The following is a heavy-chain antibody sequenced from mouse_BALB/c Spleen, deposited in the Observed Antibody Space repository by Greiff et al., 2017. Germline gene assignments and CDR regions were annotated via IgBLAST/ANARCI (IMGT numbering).Heavy chain of an antibody. CDR1: GDSITSGY. Sequence: EVQLQESGPSLVKPSQTLSLTCSVTGDSITSGYWNWIRKFPGNKLEYMGYISYSGSTYYNPSLKSRISITRDTSKNQYYLQLNSVTTEDTATYCCARGGDYNVGAMDYWGQGTSVTVSS. V-gene: IGHV3-8*02. CDR3: ARGGDYNVGAMDY. D-gene: IGHD1-1*01. CDR2: ISYSGST. J-gene: IGHJ4*01.